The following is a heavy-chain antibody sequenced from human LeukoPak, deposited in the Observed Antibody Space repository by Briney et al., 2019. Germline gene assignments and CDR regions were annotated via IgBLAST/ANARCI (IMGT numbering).Heavy chain of an antibody. CDR3: ARGLYYYDSSGRRATKFDY. CDR1: GGSISSYY. V-gene: IGHV4-59*01. D-gene: IGHD3-22*01. Sequence: SETLSLTCTVSGGSISSYYWSWIRQPPGKGLEWIGYIYYSGSTNYNPSLKSRVTISVDTSKNQFSLKLGSVTAADTAVYYCARGLYYYDSSGRRATKFDYWGQGTLVTVSS. CDR2: IYYSGST. J-gene: IGHJ4*02.